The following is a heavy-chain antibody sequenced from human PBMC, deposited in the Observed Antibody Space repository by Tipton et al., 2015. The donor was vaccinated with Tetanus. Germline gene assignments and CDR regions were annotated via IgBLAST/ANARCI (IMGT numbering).Heavy chain of an antibody. Sequence: TLSLTCTVSSGSISNSDYSWGWIRQPPGRGLEWIGSVDYSGSTYYNPSLRSRVAISVDTSKNHFSLKLNSVTAADTAVYYCARDQARGARGWNYFDYWGQGTLVTVSS. J-gene: IGHJ4*02. V-gene: IGHV4-39*02. CDR2: VDYSGST. CDR3: ARDQARGARGWNYFDY. CDR1: SGSISNSDYS. D-gene: IGHD1-26*01.